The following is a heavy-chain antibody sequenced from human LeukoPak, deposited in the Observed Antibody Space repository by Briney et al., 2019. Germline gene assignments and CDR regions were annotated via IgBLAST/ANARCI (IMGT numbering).Heavy chain of an antibody. Sequence: PGGSLRLSCAASGFTFNNAWMNWVRQAPGKGLEWVGRIKSKIDGGTTDFGAPVKGRFGTSRDDSENTMYLHMNSLRTEDTAVYYCTTGNWGPYWGQGTLVTVSS. CDR1: GFTFNNAW. V-gene: IGHV3-15*07. D-gene: IGHD7-27*01. CDR2: IKSKIDGGTT. CDR3: TTGNWGPY. J-gene: IGHJ4*02.